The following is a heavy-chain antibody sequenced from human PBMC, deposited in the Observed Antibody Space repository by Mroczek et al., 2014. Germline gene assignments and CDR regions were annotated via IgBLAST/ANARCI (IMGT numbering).Heavy chain of an antibody. CDR1: GGSISSGSYY. J-gene: IGHJ6*02. CDR2: IYTSGST. V-gene: IGHV4-61*02. CDR3: ARDHYYGMDV. Sequence: QVQLQESGPGLVKPSQTLSLTCTVSGGSISSGSYYWSWIRQPAGKGLEWIGRIYTSGSTNYNPSLKSRVTISVDTSKNQFSLKLSSVTAADTAVYYCARDHYYGMDVWGQGTTVTVSS.